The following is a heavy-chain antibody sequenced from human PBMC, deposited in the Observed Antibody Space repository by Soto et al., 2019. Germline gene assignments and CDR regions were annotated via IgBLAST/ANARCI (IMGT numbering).Heavy chain of an antibody. Sequence: GASVKVACTASGFTFTSSAVQWVRQARGQRLEWIGWIVVGSGNTNYAQKFQERVTITRDMSTSTAYMELSSLRSGDMAVYYGAAVGRDDPGLWGQGTLVTVSS. D-gene: IGHD1-1*01. J-gene: IGHJ4*02. V-gene: IGHV1-58*01. CDR3: AAVGRDDPGL. CDR2: IVVGSGNT. CDR1: GFTFTSSA.